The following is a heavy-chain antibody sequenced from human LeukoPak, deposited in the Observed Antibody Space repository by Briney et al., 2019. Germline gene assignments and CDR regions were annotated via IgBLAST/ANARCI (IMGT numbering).Heavy chain of an antibody. Sequence: GASVKVSCKASGYTFTGYYMHWVRQAPGQGLEWMGWINPNSGGTNYAQKFQGRVTMTRDTSISTAYTELSRLRSDDTAVYYCAREYVYSSGWWDYWGQGTLVTVSS. CDR2: INPNSGGT. CDR1: GYTFTGYY. CDR3: AREYVYSSGWWDY. V-gene: IGHV1-2*02. J-gene: IGHJ4*02. D-gene: IGHD6-19*01.